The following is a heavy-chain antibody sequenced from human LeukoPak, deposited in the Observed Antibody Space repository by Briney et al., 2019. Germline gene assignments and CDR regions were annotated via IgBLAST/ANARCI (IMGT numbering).Heavy chain of an antibody. Sequence: SETLSLTCTVSGGSISSYYWSWIRQPPGKGLEWIGYIYYSGSTNYNPSLKSRVTISVDTSKNQFSLKLSSVTAADTAVYYCARQWYWGQGTLVTVSS. CDR2: IYYSGST. J-gene: IGHJ4*02. CDR1: GGSISSYY. CDR3: ARQWY. V-gene: IGHV4-59*08.